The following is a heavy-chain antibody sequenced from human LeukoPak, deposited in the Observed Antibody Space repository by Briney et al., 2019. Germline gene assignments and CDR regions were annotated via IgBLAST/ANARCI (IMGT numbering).Heavy chain of an antibody. CDR2: IYYSGST. V-gene: IGHV4-39*07. D-gene: IGHD3-22*01. Sequence: SETLSLTCTVSSGSISSSSYYWGWIRQPPGKGLEWIGSIYYSGSTYYNPSLKSRVTISVDTSKNQFSLKLSSVTAADTAVYYCARVYDLITMIPFDIWGQGTMVTVSS. J-gene: IGHJ3*02. CDR3: ARVYDLITMIPFDI. CDR1: SGSISSSSYY.